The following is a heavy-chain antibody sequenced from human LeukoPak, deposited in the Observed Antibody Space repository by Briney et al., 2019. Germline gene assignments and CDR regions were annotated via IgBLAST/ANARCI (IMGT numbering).Heavy chain of an antibody. CDR2: ISYDGSNK. Sequence: SGGSLRLSCVASGFTFSSYAMHWVRQAPGKGLEWVALISYDGSNKYYADSVKGRFTISRDNSKNTLYLQVNSLRAEDTAVYYCARGGVYSSGSYYLYYFDYWGQGTLVTVSS. CDR3: ARGGVYSSGSYYLYYFDY. D-gene: IGHD6-19*01. J-gene: IGHJ4*02. V-gene: IGHV3-30-3*01. CDR1: GFTFSSYA.